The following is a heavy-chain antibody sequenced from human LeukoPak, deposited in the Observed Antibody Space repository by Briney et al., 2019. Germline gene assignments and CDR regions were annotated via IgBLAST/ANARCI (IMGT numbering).Heavy chain of an antibody. CDR2: ISSRGSTI. CDR3: AKDRSYYDSSGYIYYFDY. V-gene: IGHV3-11*01. J-gene: IGHJ4*02. CDR1: GFTFSDYY. Sequence: GGSLRLSCAASGFTFSDYYMSWIRQAPGKGLEWVSYISSRGSTIYYADSVKGRFTISRDNSKNTLYLQMNSLRAEDTAVYYCAKDRSYYDSSGYIYYFDYWGQGTLVTVSS. D-gene: IGHD3-22*01.